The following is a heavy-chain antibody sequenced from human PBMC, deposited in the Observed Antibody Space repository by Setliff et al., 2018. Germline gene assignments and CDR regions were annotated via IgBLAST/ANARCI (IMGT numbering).Heavy chain of an antibody. J-gene: IGHJ4*02. D-gene: IGHD4-17*01. V-gene: IGHV3-21*01. CDR2: IGDSDN. CDR3: SRDLQGSGDYVVDY. CDR1: GLTFSSYS. Sequence: GGSLRLSCAASGLTFSSYSMNWVRQAPGKGLEWVSSIGDSDNYYADSVKGRFTISRDNAKNSLTLQMNSLRVEDTAVYYCSRDLQGSGDYVVDYWGQGTLVTVSS.